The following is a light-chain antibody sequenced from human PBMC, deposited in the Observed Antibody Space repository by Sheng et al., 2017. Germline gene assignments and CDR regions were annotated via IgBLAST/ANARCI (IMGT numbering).Light chain of an antibody. CDR2: DAS. CDR1: ESVGNY. J-gene: IGKJ2*01. CDR3: QQRANWPLFT. V-gene: IGKV3-11*02. Sequence: DIVLTQSPATLSLSPGEKATLSCRANESVGNYLAWYQQKPGQAPRLLIYDASNRATGIPARFIGSGSGRDFTLTINSLEPEDFAVYYCQQRANWPLFTFGQGTKVEIK.